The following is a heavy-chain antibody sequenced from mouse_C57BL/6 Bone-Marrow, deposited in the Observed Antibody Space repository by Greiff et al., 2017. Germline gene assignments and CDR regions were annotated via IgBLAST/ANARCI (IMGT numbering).Heavy chain of an antibody. V-gene: IGHV1-74*01. Sequence: QVQLQQPGAELVKPGASVKVSCKASGYTFTSYWMHWVKQRPGQGLEWIGRIHPSDSDTKYNQKFKGKATWTVYKASSTAYMQLSSMTSEDYAVYYCAIYGSYPFDYWGQGTTLTVSS. CDR1: GYTFTSYW. D-gene: IGHD1-1*02. J-gene: IGHJ2*01. CDR2: IHPSDSDT. CDR3: AIYGSYPFDY.